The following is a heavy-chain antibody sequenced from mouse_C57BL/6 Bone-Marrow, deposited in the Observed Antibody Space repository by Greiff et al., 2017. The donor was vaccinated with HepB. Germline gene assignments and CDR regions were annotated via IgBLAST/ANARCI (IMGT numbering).Heavy chain of an antibody. CDR1: GYAFSSSW. V-gene: IGHV1-82*01. D-gene: IGHD2-4*01. CDR2: IYPGDGDT. CDR3: AIYYDYDGNGFAY. Sequence: QVQLKESGPELVKPGASVKISCKASGYAFSSSWMNWVKQRPGKGLEWIGRIYPGDGDTNYNGKFKGKATLTADKSSSTAYMQLSSLTSEDSAVYFCAIYYDYDGNGFAYWGQGTLVTVSA. J-gene: IGHJ3*01.